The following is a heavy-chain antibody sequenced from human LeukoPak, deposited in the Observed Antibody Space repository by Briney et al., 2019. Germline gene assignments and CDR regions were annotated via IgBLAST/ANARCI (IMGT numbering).Heavy chain of an antibody. D-gene: IGHD6-13*01. J-gene: IGHJ4*02. CDR2: IYPGDSET. V-gene: IGHV5-51*01. CDR1: GYSFTTYW. Sequence: GESLKISCQGSGYSFTTYWIAWVRLMPGKGLEWMGIIYPGDSETGYNPSFQGQVTISADKSISTAYLQCSSLRASDTAIYYCARGSRWFFDYWGQGTLVTVSS. CDR3: ARGSRWFFDY.